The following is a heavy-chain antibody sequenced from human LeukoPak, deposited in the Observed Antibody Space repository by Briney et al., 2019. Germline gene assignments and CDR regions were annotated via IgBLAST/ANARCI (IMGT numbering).Heavy chain of an antibody. CDR2: ISWNSGSI. Sequence: GGSLRLSCAASGFTFSSYAMSWVRQAPGKGLEWVSGISWNSGSIGYADSVKGRFTISRDNAKNSLYLQMNSLRAEDTALYYCAKDKGGAVAGPDIFDYWGQGTLVTVSS. CDR3: AKDKGGAVAGPDIFDY. J-gene: IGHJ4*02. CDR1: GFTFSSYA. D-gene: IGHD6-19*01. V-gene: IGHV3-9*01.